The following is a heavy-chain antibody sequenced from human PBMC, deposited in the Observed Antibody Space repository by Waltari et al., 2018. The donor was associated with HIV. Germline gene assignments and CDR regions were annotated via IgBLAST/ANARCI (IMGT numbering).Heavy chain of an antibody. CDR3: AREKVDTTMAVGYYFDY. J-gene: IGHJ4*02. CDR1: GFTFSSHG. V-gene: IGHV3-33*01. Sequence: QVQLVESGGGVVQPGRSLRLAGAASGFTFSSHGMRGGRQAPGKGLEWVAVIWYDGSNKYYADSVKCRFTISRDNSKNTLYVQMNSLRAEDTAVYYCAREKVDTTMAVGYYFDYWGQGTLVTVSS. CDR2: IWYDGSNK. D-gene: IGHD5-18*01.